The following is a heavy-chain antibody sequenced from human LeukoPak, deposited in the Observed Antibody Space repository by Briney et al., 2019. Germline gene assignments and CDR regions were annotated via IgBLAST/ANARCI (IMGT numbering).Heavy chain of an antibody. CDR1: GIAFSSSG. V-gene: IGHV3-33*03. CDR3: ATLHFYAMGV. CDR2: IWADGSKK. J-gene: IGHJ6*02. Sequence: GRSLRLSCVASGIAFSSSGMHWVRQAPGKGLEWVSFIWADGSKKYYAGSVKGRFTISMDNTKNSLYLQVNSLRAEDTAMYYCATLHFYAMGVWGQGTTVTVSS.